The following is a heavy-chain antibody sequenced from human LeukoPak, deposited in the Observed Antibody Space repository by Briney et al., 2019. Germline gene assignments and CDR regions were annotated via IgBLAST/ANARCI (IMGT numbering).Heavy chain of an antibody. D-gene: IGHD1-14*01. CDR2: IWYDGTNK. Sequence: GGSLRLSCAASGFTFSNYDMYWVRQAPGRGLEWVAFIWYDGTNKYYGDSVKGRVTISRDNSKNTLYLQMNSLRAEDTAVYYCARGPSGPYYGVDAWGQGTTVTVSS. CDR3: ARGPSGPYYGVDA. J-gene: IGHJ6*02. CDR1: GFTFSNYD. V-gene: IGHV3-33*01.